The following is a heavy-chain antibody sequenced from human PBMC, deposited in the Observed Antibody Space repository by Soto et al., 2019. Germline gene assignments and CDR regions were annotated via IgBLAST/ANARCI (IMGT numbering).Heavy chain of an antibody. CDR1: GFTFSNAW. CDR2: IKSKTDGGTT. J-gene: IGHJ5*02. V-gene: IGHV3-15*07. CDR3: TTDPIHDFWSGYYPQGPFNWFDP. Sequence: GGSLRLSCAASGFTFSNAWMNWVRQAPGKGLEWVGRIKSKTDGGTTDYAAPVKGRFTISRDDSKNTLYLQMNSLKTEDTAVYYCTTDPIHDFWSGYYPQGPFNWFDPWGQGTLVTVSS. D-gene: IGHD3-3*01.